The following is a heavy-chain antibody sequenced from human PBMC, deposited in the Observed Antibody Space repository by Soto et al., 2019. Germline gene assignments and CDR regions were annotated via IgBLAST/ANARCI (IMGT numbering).Heavy chain of an antibody. V-gene: IGHV4-34*01. Sequence: SETLSLTCAVYGGSLSGSYWSWIRQLPGKGLEWIGEINHSGSTNYNPSLKSRVTISADTSKNQFSLNLGSVTAADTAVYYCAGPSLCGGDCFFFDFWGQGTLVTVSS. CDR2: INHSGST. J-gene: IGHJ4*02. CDR3: AGPSLCGGDCFFFDF. D-gene: IGHD2-21*02. CDR1: GGSLSGSY.